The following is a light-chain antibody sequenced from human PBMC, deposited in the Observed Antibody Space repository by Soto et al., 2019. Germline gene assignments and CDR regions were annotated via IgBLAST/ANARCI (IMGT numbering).Light chain of an antibody. CDR2: DVN. J-gene: IGLJ1*01. CDR3: CSYTSSSTYV. CDR1: SSDVGGYNY. V-gene: IGLV2-14*01. Sequence: QSVLTQPASVSGSPGQSITISCTGTSSDVGGYNYVSWYQQHPGKAPKLMIFDVNNRPSGVSNRFSGSKSGNTASLTISGLQAEDEDDYYCCSYTSSSTYVFGTGTKLTVL.